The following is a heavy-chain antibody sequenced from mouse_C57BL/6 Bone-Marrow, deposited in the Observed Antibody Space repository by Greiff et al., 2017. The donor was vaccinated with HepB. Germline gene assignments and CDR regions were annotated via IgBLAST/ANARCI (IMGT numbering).Heavy chain of an antibody. J-gene: IGHJ2*01. CDR1: GFTFTDYY. Sequence: DVKLQESGGGLVQPGGSLSLSCAASGFTFTDYYMSWVRQPPGKALEWLGFIRNKANGYTTEYSASVKGRFTISRDNSQSILYRQMNALRAEDSATYYCARSYSKFDYWGQGTTLTVSS. D-gene: IGHD2-5*01. V-gene: IGHV7-3*01. CDR3: ARSYSKFDY. CDR2: IRNKANGYTT.